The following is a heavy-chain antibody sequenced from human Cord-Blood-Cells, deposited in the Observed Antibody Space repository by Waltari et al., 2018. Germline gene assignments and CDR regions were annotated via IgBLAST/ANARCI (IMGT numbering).Heavy chain of an antibody. CDR3: ARDGGTGYSSSWYPSFDY. Sequence: QVQLQESGPGLVKPSETLSLTCTVSGGSVSSGSYSWSWIRQPPGKGLEWIGFIYYSGSTIYNPSLKRRVTIYVDTSKNQFSLQLSSVTAADTAVYYCARDGGTGYSSSWYPSFDYWGQGTLVTVSS. CDR1: GGSVSSGSYS. CDR2: IYYSGST. D-gene: IGHD6-13*01. J-gene: IGHJ4*02. V-gene: IGHV4-61*01.